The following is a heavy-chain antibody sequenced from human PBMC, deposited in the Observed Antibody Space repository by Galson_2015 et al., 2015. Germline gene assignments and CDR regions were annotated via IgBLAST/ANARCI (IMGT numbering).Heavy chain of an antibody. V-gene: IGHV3-33*01. Sequence: SLRLSCAASGFTFSSDGMHWVRQAPGKGLEWVAVIWYDGSNKYYADSVKGRFTISRDNSKNTLYLQMNSLRAEDTAVYYCARDGTMSRYAFDIWGQGTMVTVSS. CDR1: GFTFSSDG. CDR2: IWYDGSNK. CDR3: ARDGTMSRYAFDI. J-gene: IGHJ3*02. D-gene: IGHD3-22*01.